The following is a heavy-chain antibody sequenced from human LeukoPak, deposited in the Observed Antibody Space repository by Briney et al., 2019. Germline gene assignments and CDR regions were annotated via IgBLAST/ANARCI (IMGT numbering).Heavy chain of an antibody. CDR2: INSNSGGT. J-gene: IGHJ4*02. V-gene: IGHV1-2*02. Sequence: ASVKVSCKASGYTFSDYYMHWVRQAPGQGLEWMGWINSNSGGTKYEQKFQGRVTMTRDTSISTVYMELSRLRFDDTAVYYCARGSARCSSTSCPNKPFDYWGQGTLVTVSS. CDR3: ARGSARCSSTSCPNKPFDY. CDR1: GYTFSDYY. D-gene: IGHD2-2*01.